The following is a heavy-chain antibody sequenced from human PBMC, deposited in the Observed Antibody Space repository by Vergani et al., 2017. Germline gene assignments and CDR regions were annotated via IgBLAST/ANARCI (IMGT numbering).Heavy chain of an antibody. CDR1: GFTFSSYA. Sequence: QVQLVESGGGVVQPGRSLRLSCAASGFTFSSYAMHWVRQAPGKGLEWVAVISYDGSNKYYADSVKGRFTISRDNSKNTLYLQMNSLRAEDTAVYYCAREWSSGWERYFQHWGQGTLVTVSS. J-gene: IGHJ1*01. V-gene: IGHV3-30-3*01. CDR3: AREWSSGWERYFQH. D-gene: IGHD6-19*01. CDR2: ISYDGSNK.